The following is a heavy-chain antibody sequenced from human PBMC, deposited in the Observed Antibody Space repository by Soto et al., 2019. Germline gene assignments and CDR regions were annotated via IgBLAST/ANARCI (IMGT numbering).Heavy chain of an antibody. J-gene: IGHJ5*02. CDR2: IYYSGST. V-gene: IGHV4-30-4*01. CDR3: ARDREYYGSGTNWFDP. Sequence: SETLSLTCTVSGGSISSGDYYWSWIRQPPGKGLEWIGYIYYSGSTYYNPSLKSRVTISVDTPKNQFSLKLSSVTAADTAVYYCARDREYYGSGTNWFDPWGQGTLVTVSS. CDR1: GGSISSGDYY. D-gene: IGHD3-10*01.